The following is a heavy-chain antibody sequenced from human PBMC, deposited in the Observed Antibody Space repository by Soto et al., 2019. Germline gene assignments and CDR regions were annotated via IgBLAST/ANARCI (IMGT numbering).Heavy chain of an antibody. D-gene: IGHD6-19*01. CDR3: ARGQWLVQVGTAFDY. J-gene: IGHJ4*02. CDR1: GGSISSGDYY. Sequence: SETLSLTCTVSGGSISSGDYYWSWIRQPPGKGLEWIGYIYYSGSTYYNPSLKSRVTISVDTSKNQFSLKLSSVTAADTAVYYCARGQWLVQVGTAFDYWGQGTLVTVSS. V-gene: IGHV4-30-4*01. CDR2: IYYSGST.